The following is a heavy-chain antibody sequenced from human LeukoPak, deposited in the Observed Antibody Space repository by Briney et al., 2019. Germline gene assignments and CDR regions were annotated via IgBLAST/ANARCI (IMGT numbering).Heavy chain of an antibody. CDR2: IYYSGST. Sequence: PSQTLSLTCTVSGGSISSGSYYWGWIRQPPGKGLEWIGSIYYSGSTYYNPSLKSRVTISVDTSKNQFSLKLSSVTAADTAVYYCARHCPRSIFGVVITSRVYYYYYMDVWGKGTTVTVSS. CDR3: ARHCPRSIFGVVITSRVYYYYYMDV. CDR1: GGSISSGSYY. J-gene: IGHJ6*03. D-gene: IGHD3-3*01. V-gene: IGHV4-39*01.